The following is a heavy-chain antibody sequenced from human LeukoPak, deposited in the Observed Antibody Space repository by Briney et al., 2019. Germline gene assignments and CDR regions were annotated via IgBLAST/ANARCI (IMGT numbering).Heavy chain of an antibody. CDR2: INGKTGST. D-gene: IGHD2-21*02. Sequence: GASVTVSYKPSVYTFTVYYIHWVRQAPGQGREWMGWINGKTGSTNYAQKFQDRVAMTSDTSISTAYMDLNRLRSDDTAVYFCARVGPDCGGDCYSNWGQGTLVTVSS. V-gene: IGHV1-2*02. CDR3: ARVGPDCGGDCYSN. J-gene: IGHJ4*02. CDR1: VYTFTVYY.